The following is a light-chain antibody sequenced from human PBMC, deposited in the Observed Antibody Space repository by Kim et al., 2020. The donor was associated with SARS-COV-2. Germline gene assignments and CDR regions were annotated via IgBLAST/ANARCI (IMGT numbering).Light chain of an antibody. Sequence: LTQPASVSGSPGQSITISCTGTSSDVGGYNYVSWYQQHPGKAPKLMIYDVSKRPSGVSNRFSGSKSGNTASLTISGLQAEDEADYYCSAYTSSSHVFGTGTKVTVL. CDR1: SSDVGGYNY. CDR3: SAYTSSSHV. CDR2: DVS. V-gene: IGLV2-14*01. J-gene: IGLJ1*01.